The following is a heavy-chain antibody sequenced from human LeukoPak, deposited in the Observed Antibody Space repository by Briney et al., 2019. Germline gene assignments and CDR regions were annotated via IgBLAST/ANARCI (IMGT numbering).Heavy chain of an antibody. CDR2: IYYGGST. D-gene: IGHD1-26*01. V-gene: IGHV4-59*01. J-gene: IGHJ4*02. CDR1: GLSISSYY. CDR3: ARDRGSYGYFDY. Sequence: SQTLSLTCTVSGLSISSYYWSWIRQPPGKGLEWIGYIYYGGSTSYNPSLKGRVTISVDTSKNQFSLKLTSVTAADTAVYYCARDRGSYGYFDYWGQGTLVTVSS.